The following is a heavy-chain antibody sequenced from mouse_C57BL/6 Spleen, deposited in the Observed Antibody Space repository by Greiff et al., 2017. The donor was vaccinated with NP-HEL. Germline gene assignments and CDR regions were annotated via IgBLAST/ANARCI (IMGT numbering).Heavy chain of an antibody. CDR3: ARHEEGDYSNFYFDY. V-gene: IGHV1-62-2*01. Sequence: VVKPGASVKLSCTASGYTFTEYTIPWVKQRSGQGLERIGWFYPGSGSIKYNEKFKDKATLTADKSSSTVYMELSRLTSEDSAVYFCARHEEGDYSNFYFDYWGQGTTLTVSS. D-gene: IGHD2-5*01. J-gene: IGHJ2*01. CDR1: GYTFTEYT. CDR2: FYPGSGSI.